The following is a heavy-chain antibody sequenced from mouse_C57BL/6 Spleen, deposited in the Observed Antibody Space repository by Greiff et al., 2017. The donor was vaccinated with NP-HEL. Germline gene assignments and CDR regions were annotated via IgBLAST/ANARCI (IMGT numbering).Heavy chain of an antibody. J-gene: IGHJ2*01. CDR1: GYSITSGYY. CDR2: ISYDGSN. CDR3: ARGGSKRRYFDY. Sequence: EVKLVESGPGLVKPSQSLSLTCSVTGYSITSGYYWNWIRQFPGNKLEWMGYISYDGSNNYNPSLKNRISITRDTSKNQIFLKLNSVTTEDTATYYCARGGSKRRYFDYWGQGTTLTVSS. V-gene: IGHV3-6*01. D-gene: IGHD1-1*01.